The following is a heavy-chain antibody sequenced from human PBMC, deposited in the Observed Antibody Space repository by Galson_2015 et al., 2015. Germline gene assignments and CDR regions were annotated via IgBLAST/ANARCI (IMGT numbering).Heavy chain of an antibody. V-gene: IGHV1-46*01. Sequence: SVKVSCKASGGTFSSYAISWVRQAPGQGLEWMGIINPSGGSTSYAQKFQGRVTMTRDTSTSTVYMELSSLRSEDTAVYYCATGGYYDFWSGYYKDWGQGTLVTVSS. J-gene: IGHJ4*02. D-gene: IGHD3-3*01. CDR3: ATGGYYDFWSGYYKD. CDR1: GGTFSSYA. CDR2: INPSGGST.